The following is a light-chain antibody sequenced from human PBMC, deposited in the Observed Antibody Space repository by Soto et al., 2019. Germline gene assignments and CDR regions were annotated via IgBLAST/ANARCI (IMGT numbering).Light chain of an antibody. CDR2: DVS. CDR3: SSYTSSSFVV. J-gene: IGLJ2*01. CDR1: SSDVGGYNY. V-gene: IGLV2-14*03. Sequence: QSVLTQPASVSGSPGQSITISCTGSSSDVGGYNYVSWYQHHPGKAPKLMIFDVSNRPSGVSNRFSGSKSGNTASLTISGLQAEDEADYYCSSYTSSSFVVFGGGTKLTVL.